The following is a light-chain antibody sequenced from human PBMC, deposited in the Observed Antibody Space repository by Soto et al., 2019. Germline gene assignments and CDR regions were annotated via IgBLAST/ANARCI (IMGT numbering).Light chain of an antibody. CDR3: QQYYSTPLT. V-gene: IGKV4-1*01. CDR2: WAS. Sequence: DIVMTESPDSLAVSLGEKATINCKSSQSVLYSSNNKNYLAWYQQKPGQPPKLLIYWASTRESGVPDRFSGSGSGTEFTLTISSLQAEDVAVYYCQQYYSTPLTFGGGTKVDNK. CDR1: QSVLYSSNNKNY. J-gene: IGKJ4*01.